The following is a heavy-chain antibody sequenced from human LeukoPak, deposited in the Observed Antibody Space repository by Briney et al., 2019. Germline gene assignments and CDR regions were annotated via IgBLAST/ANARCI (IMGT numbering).Heavy chain of an antibody. CDR3: VMTTVTSGSRPFDY. CDR1: GGSISSYY. Sequence: PSETLSLTCTVSGGSISSYYWSWIRQPPGKGLEWLGYIYYSGSTNYNPSLKSRVTISVDTSKNQFSLKLSSVTAADTAVYYCVMTTVTSGSRPFDYWGQGTLVTVSS. CDR2: IYYSGST. D-gene: IGHD4-17*01. V-gene: IGHV4-59*08. J-gene: IGHJ4*02.